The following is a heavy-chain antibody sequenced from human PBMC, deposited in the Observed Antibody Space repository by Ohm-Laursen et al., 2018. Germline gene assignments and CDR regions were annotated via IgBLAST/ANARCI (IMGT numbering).Heavy chain of an antibody. CDR1: GGSFSGYY. CDR3: ARRRGYCSGGSCYKPGLIV. Sequence: SETLSLTCAVYGGSFSGYYWNWIRQPPGKGLEWIGEINHSRSTKYNSSFKSRFTISVDTSKNQFSLKLSSVTAADTAVYYCARRRGYCSGGSCYKPGLIVWGQGTLVTVSS. V-gene: IGHV4-34*01. J-gene: IGHJ4*02. CDR2: INHSRST. D-gene: IGHD2-15*01.